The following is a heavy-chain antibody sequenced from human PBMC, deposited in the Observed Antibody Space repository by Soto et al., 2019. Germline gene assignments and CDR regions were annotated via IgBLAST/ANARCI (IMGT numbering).Heavy chain of an antibody. CDR1: GYTFTGYA. CDR2: INAGNGNT. Sequence: QVQLVQSGAEEKKPGASVKVSCKASGYTFTGYAMHWVRQAPGQRLEWMGWINAGNGNTKYSQKLQGRVTITRDTSASTAYMGLSSLRCEDTAVYYCARAVAVAADFDYWGQGTLVTVSS. J-gene: IGHJ4*02. D-gene: IGHD6-19*01. V-gene: IGHV1-3*05. CDR3: ARAVAVAADFDY.